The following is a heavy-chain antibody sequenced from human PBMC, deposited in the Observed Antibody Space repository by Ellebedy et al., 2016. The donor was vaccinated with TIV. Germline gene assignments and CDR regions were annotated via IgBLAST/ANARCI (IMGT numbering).Heavy chain of an antibody. CDR3: ARGSYVRYFDARRWFDP. D-gene: IGHD3-9*01. Sequence: SETLSLXXAVSGGSISSGGYSWSWIRQPPGKGLEWIGYIYHSGSTYYNPSLKSRVTISVDTSKNQFSLKLSSVTAADTAVYYCARGSYVRYFDARRWFDPWGQGTLVTVSS. CDR2: IYHSGST. V-gene: IGHV4-30-2*01. J-gene: IGHJ5*02. CDR1: GGSISSGGYS.